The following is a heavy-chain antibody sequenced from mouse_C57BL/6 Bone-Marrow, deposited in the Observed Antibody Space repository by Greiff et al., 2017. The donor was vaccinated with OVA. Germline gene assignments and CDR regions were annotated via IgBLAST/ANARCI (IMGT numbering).Heavy chain of an antibody. D-gene: IGHD2-3*01. CDR3: ARDGDGYYLYFDY. V-gene: IGHV3-6*01. CDR2: ISYDGSN. Sequence: ESGPGLVKPSQSLSLTCSVTGYSITSGYYWNWIRQFPGNKLEWMGYISYDGSNNYNPSLKNRISITRDTSKNQFFLKLNSVTTEDTATYYCARDGDGYYLYFDYWGQGTTLTVSS. CDR1: GYSITSGYY. J-gene: IGHJ2*01.